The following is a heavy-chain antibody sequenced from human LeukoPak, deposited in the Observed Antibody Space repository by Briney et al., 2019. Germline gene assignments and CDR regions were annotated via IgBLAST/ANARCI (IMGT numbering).Heavy chain of an antibody. CDR3: ARGGGSRWFDY. V-gene: IGHV3-23*01. CDR1: GFTFNNYA. Sequence: GGSLRLSCAASGFTFNNYAMSCVRQAPGKGLEWVSAISGNGGSTYFADSVKGRFTISRDNYKNTLYLQMNSLRGDDTAVYYCARGGGSRWFDYWGQGTLVTVSS. J-gene: IGHJ4*02. CDR2: ISGNGGST. D-gene: IGHD1-26*01.